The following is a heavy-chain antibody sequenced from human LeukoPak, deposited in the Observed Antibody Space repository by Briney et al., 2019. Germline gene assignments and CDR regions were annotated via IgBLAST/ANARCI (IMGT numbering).Heavy chain of an antibody. V-gene: IGHV1-8*01. CDR3: ARDQEGFDY. CDR2: MNPDNGNT. CDR1: GYTFTSYQ. J-gene: IGHJ4*02. Sequence: ASVTVSCKASGYTFTSYQINWVRQATGQGLEWMGWMNPDNGNTGFAQNFQGRVTMTRNISISTAYMALSSLRSGDTAVYYCARDQEGFDYWGQGTLVTVSS.